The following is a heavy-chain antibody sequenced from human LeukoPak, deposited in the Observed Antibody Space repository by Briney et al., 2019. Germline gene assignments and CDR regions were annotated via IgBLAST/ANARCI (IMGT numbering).Heavy chain of an antibody. CDR2: VYYIGSP. J-gene: IGHJ3*02. V-gene: IGHV4-38-2*02. Sequence: SSETLSLTCSVSGYSITSGYYWGWIRQPPGKELEWVGSVYYIGSPHYNPSLKSRATVSVDTSSNRFSLRLTSLTAADLALYYCAGGRDAFDIWGQGTMVTVSS. CDR3: AGGRDAFDI. CDR1: GYSITSGYY.